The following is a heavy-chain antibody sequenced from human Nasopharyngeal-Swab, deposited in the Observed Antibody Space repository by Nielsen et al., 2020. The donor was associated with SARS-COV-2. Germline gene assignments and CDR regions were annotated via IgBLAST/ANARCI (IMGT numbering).Heavy chain of an antibody. D-gene: IGHD1-7*01. CDR3: ARLTRITGTIVY. CDR2: ISSSGSTI. CDR1: GFTFSDYY. J-gene: IGHJ4*02. V-gene: IGHV3-11*01. Sequence: GESLKISCAASGFTFSDYYMSWIRQAPGKGLEWVSYISSSGSTIYYADSVKGRFTISRDNAKNSLYLQMNSLRAEDTAVYYCARLTRITGTIVYWGQGTLVTVSS.